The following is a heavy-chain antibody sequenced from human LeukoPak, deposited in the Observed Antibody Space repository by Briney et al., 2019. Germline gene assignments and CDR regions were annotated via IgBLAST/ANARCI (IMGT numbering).Heavy chain of an antibody. V-gene: IGHV1-18*01. CDR3: AREDSYYYGSGSLPGGY. J-gene: IGHJ4*02. D-gene: IGHD3-10*01. Sequence: ASVKVSCKASGYTFTSYGISWVRQAPGQGLEWMGWISAYNGNTNYAQKLQGRGTMTTDTSTSTAYMELRSLRSDDTAVYYCAREDSYYYGSGSLPGGYWGQGTLVTVSS. CDR1: GYTFTSYG. CDR2: ISAYNGNT.